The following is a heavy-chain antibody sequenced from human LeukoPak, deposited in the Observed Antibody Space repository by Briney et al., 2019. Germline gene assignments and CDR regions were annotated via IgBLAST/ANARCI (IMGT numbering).Heavy chain of an antibody. CDR2: IYSDGST. CDR1: GFSVSSNY. CDR3: ARDRHRYRGTKGDGDAFDI. J-gene: IGHJ3*02. V-gene: IGHV3-53*01. D-gene: IGHD1-7*01. Sequence: PGGSLRLSCAASGFSVSSNYISWVRQAPGKGLEWVSIIYSDGSTFHADSVKGRFTMSRDNSKNTLDLQMNSLRADDTAVYFCARDRHRYRGTKGDGDAFDIWGQGTMVTVTS.